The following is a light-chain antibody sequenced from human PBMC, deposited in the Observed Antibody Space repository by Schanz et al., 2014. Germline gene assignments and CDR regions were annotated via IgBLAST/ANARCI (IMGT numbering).Light chain of an antibody. CDR2: DGS. J-gene: IGKJ1*01. Sequence: DVHMTQFPSTLSASIGDRVTITCRASQINIWLAWYQQQPGKAPKLLIYDGSNLPSGVPSRFSGSASGTEFTLTISSLQPDDFATYYCQQYNSYSPWTFGQGTKVEIK. V-gene: IGKV1-5*01. CDR3: QQYNSYSPWT. CDR1: QINIW.